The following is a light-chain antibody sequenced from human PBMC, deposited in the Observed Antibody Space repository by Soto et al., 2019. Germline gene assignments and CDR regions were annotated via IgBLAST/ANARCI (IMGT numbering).Light chain of an antibody. V-gene: IGLV2-8*01. Sequence: QSALTQPPSASGAPGQSVTISCTGTSIDIGAYNYVSWCQQHPGEAPKLIMSEVNKRPSGVPDLFSGSKSGNTASLTVSGLQAEAEADYYCTSYGGRDNLIFGGGTQLTVL. CDR3: TSYGGRDNLI. J-gene: IGLJ2*01. CDR1: SIDIGAYNY. CDR2: EVN.